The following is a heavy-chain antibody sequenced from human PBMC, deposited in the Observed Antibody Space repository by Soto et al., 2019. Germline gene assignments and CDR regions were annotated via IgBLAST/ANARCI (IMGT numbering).Heavy chain of an antibody. J-gene: IGHJ4*02. D-gene: IGHD2-2*01. Sequence: SETLSLTCTVSGGSIRSYYWSWIRQPPGKGLEWVGYIFFSGSTNYNPSLKSRVTISVDTSKNQFSLKLSSVTAADTAVYYCARSAAAIGPYAKFDSWGQGTLVTVSS. V-gene: IGHV4-59*08. CDR3: ARSAAAIGPYAKFDS. CDR2: IFFSGST. CDR1: GGSIRSYY.